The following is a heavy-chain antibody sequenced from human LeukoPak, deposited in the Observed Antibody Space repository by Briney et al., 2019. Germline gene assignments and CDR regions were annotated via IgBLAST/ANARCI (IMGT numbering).Heavy chain of an antibody. CDR2: MNPNSGNT. V-gene: IGHV1-8*03. D-gene: IGHD6-13*01. CDR1: GYTFTSYD. J-gene: IGHJ6*03. Sequence: GASVKVSCTASGYTFTSYDINWVRQATGQGLEWMGWMNPNSGNTGYAQKFQGRATITRNTSISTAYMELSSLRSEDTAVYYCARGAYSSSWYRDYYYYYMDVWGKGTTVTVSS. CDR3: ARGAYSSSWYRDYYYYYMDV.